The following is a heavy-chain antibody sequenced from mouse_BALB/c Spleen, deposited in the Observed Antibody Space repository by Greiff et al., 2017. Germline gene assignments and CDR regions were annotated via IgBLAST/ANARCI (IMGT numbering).Heavy chain of an antibody. Sequence: DVQLVESGPGLVKPSQSLSLTCSVTGYSITSGYYWNWIRQFPGNKLEWMGYISYDGSNNYNPSLKNRISITRDTSKNQFFLKLNSVTTEDTATYYCARPFTTVVAPFAYWGQGTLVTVSA. CDR1: GYSITSGYY. CDR2: ISYDGSN. D-gene: IGHD1-1*01. V-gene: IGHV3-6*02. J-gene: IGHJ3*01. CDR3: ARPFTTVVAPFAY.